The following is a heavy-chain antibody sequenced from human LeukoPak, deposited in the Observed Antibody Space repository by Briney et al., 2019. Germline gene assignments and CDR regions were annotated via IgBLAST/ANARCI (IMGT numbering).Heavy chain of an antibody. CDR2: ISYDGSNK. J-gene: IGHJ5*02. CDR1: GFTFSSYA. V-gene: IGHV3-30-3*01. CDR3: ASRYYGSGSSDH. D-gene: IGHD3-10*01. Sequence: GGSLRLSCAASGFTFSSYAMHWVRQAPGKGLEWVAVISYDGSNKYYADSVKGRFTISRDNSKNTLYLQMNSLRAEDTAVYYCASRYYGSGSSDHWGQGTLVTVSS.